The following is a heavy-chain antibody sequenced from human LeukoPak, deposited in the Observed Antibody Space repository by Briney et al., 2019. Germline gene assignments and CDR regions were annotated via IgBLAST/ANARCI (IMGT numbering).Heavy chain of an antibody. CDR2: IYHSGST. D-gene: IGHD3-9*01. V-gene: IGHV4-39*07. J-gene: IGHJ4*02. CDR3: ARGLNYDILTGLELPNYFDY. CDR1: GGSISSSSYY. Sequence: SETLSLTCTVSGGSISSSSYYWDWIRQPPGKGLEWIGEIYHSGSTNYNPSLKSRVTISVDKSKNQFSLKLSSVTAADTAVYYCARGLNYDILTGLELPNYFDYWGQGTLVTVSS.